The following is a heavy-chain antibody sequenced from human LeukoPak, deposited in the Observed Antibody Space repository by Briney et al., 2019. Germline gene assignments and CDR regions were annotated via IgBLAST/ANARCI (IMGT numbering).Heavy chain of an antibody. V-gene: IGHV1-46*01. Sequence: ASVKVSCKASGYTFTSYYMHWVRQAPGQGLEWMGILNPSGGTTIYAQKFQGRVTMTRDMSTSTVYMELSSLRSEDTAVYYCARGEWLLQALGQGTLVTVSS. CDR2: LNPSGGTT. J-gene: IGHJ5*02. D-gene: IGHD3-22*01. CDR1: GYTFTSYY. CDR3: ARGEWLLQA.